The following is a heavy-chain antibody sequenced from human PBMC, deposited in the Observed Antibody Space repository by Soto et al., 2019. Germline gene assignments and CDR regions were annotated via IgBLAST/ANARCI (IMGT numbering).Heavy chain of an antibody. Sequence: VHLVESGGGVVQPGRSLRLLCEASGFSFSRYGMHWVRQAPGMGLEWVAVISWDGLAQYYADSVKGRFTISRDNSQRTLYLQMNSLRTEDTAIYYCAKETIQVGGPNYFDYWGQGALVTVSS. D-gene: IGHD1-1*01. V-gene: IGHV3-30*18. CDR3: AKETIQVGGPNYFDY. J-gene: IGHJ4*02. CDR2: ISWDGLAQ. CDR1: GFSFSRYG.